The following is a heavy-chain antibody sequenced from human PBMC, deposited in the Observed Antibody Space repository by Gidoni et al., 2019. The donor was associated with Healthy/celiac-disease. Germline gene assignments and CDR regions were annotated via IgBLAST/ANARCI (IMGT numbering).Heavy chain of an antibody. CDR1: GVPFSSYA. J-gene: IGHJ3*02. V-gene: IGHV3-23*01. D-gene: IGHD3-3*02. CDR2: ISGSGGST. CDR3: AAHFWSGYYGAAFDI. Sequence: EVQLLASGGGLVQPGGPLRLSCAASGVPFSSYAMSWVRQAPGKGLGWFSAISGSGGSTYYADSVKGRFTISRDNSKNTLYLQMNSLRAEDTAVYYCAAHFWSGYYGAAFDIWGQGTMVTVSS.